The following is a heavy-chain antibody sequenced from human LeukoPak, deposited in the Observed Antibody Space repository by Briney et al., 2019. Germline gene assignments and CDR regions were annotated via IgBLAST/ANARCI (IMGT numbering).Heavy chain of an antibody. CDR2: IKEDGSEK. J-gene: IGHJ3*02. D-gene: IGHD3-10*01. CDR1: GFTLSNYW. CDR3: ARDWVAGVPFDAFDI. Sequence: GGPLNLSCLASGFTLSNYWMTWFPQPPGKGLEWVPNIKEDGSEKYYVGSVKGRFTISRDNAKNSLYLHMDSLTAEDTAIYYCARDWVAGVPFDAFDIWGQGTMVSVSS. V-gene: IGHV3-7*01.